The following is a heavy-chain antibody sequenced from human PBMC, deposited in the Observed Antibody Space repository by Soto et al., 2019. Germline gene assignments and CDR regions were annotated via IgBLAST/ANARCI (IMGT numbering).Heavy chain of an antibody. J-gene: IGHJ3*02. D-gene: IGHD3-9*01. V-gene: IGHV3-23*01. CDR2: ISGSGGST. Sequence: PGGSLRLSCAASGFPFSSYAMSWVRQAPGKGLEWVSAISGSGGSTYYADSVKGRFTISRDNSKNTLYLQMNSLRAEDTAVYYCAKDSIRGKTGPNDAFDIWGQGTMVTVSS. CDR3: AKDSIRGKTGPNDAFDI. CDR1: GFPFSSYA.